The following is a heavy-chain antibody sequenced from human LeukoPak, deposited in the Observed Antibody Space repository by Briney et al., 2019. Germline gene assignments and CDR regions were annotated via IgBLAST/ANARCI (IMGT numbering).Heavy chain of an antibody. D-gene: IGHD7-27*01. Sequence: ASVKVSCKASGYTFTGYYMHWVRQAPGQGLEWMGWINPNSGGTNYAQKFQGRVTMTRDTSISTAYMELSRLRSDDTAVYYRARVGPGLTGDWGVDYWGQGTLVTVSS. CDR2: INPNSGGT. CDR3: ARVGPGLTGDWGVDY. J-gene: IGHJ4*02. CDR1: GYTFTGYY. V-gene: IGHV1-2*02.